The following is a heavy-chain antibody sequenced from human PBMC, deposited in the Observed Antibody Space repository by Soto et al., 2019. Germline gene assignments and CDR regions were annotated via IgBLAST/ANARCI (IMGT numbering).Heavy chain of an antibody. J-gene: IGHJ3*02. CDR3: ARDRRTDTAMGAAFDI. CDR2: ISYDGSNK. CDR1: GFTFSSYA. V-gene: IGHV3-30-3*01. D-gene: IGHD5-18*01. Sequence: QVQLVESGGGVVQPGRSLRLSCAASGFTFSSYAMHLVRQAPGKGLEWVAVISYDGSNKYYADYVKGRFTISRDNSKNTLYLQMNSVRAEDTAVYYWARDRRTDTAMGAAFDIWGQGTMVTVSS.